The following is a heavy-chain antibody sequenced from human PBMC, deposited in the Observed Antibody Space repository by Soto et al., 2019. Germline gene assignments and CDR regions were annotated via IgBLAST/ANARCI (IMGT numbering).Heavy chain of an antibody. D-gene: IGHD2-21*02. Sequence: SETLSLTCTVSGGSISSYYWSWIRQPPGRGLEWIGYIYYSGSTNYYPSLKSRVTISVDTSKNQFSLKLSSVTAADTAVYYCARDLQGDIENYGMDVWGQGTTVTVSS. CDR3: ARDLQGDIENYGMDV. CDR2: IYYSGST. CDR1: GGSISSYY. V-gene: IGHV4-59*01. J-gene: IGHJ6*02.